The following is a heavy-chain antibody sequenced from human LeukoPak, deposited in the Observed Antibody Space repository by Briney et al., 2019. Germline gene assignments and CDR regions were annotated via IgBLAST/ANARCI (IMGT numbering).Heavy chain of an antibody. J-gene: IGHJ4*02. V-gene: IGHV3-49*03. CDR2: IRSKAYGKTA. D-gene: IGHD1-1*01. CDR3: TRDRGAYNLYDY. CDR1: GFTFGDYA. Sequence: GGSLRLSCTASGFTFGDYAMSWIRQAPGKGLEWVGFIRSKAYGKTADYAASVKGRFTISRDDSKAIAYLQMNSLKTEDTAVYHCTRDRGAYNLYDYWGQGTLVTVSS.